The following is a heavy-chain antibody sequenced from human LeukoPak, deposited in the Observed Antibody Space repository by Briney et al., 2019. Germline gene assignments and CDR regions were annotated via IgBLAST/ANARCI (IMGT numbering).Heavy chain of an antibody. CDR3: ARADSSGYHLSFDP. J-gene: IGHJ5*02. CDR2: IYYSGST. CDR1: GGSISSYY. D-gene: IGHD3-22*01. V-gene: IGHV4-59*01. Sequence: KPSETLSLTCTVSGGSISSYYWSWIRQPPGKGLEWIGYIYYSGSTNYNPSLKSRVTISVDTSKNQFSLKLSSVTAADTAVYYCARADSSGYHLSFDPWGQGTLVTVSS.